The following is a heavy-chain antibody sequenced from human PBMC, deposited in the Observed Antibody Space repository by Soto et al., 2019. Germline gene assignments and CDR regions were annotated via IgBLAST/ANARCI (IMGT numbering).Heavy chain of an antibody. V-gene: IGHV5-51*01. J-gene: IGHJ4*02. CDR3: ARQDGSALYYFDY. D-gene: IGHD6-19*01. Sequence: PGESLKISWKGAGYTFTSYGIAWVRQMPGKGLEWMGIIYPGDSDTRYSPSFQGQVSISADKSISTAYLQWSSLKASDTAMYYCARQDGSALYYFDYWGQGTLVTAPQ. CDR2: IYPGDSDT. CDR1: GYTFTSYG.